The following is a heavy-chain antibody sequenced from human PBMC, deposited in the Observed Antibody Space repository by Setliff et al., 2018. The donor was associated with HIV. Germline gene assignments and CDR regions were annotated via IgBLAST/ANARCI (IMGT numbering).Heavy chain of an antibody. J-gene: IGHJ3*01. V-gene: IGHV4-31*03. Sequence: PSETLSLTCTVSGDSINSGGYYWSWVRQAPGKGLEWLGFLHSSGSTSYNPSLKSRLSMSLDTSNNQFTLNLNSVSAADTAVYFCARISMPRGSRHAFDLWGQGIVVTVSS. D-gene: IGHD3-16*01. CDR3: ARISMPRGSRHAFDL. CDR1: GDSINSGGYY. CDR2: LHSSGST.